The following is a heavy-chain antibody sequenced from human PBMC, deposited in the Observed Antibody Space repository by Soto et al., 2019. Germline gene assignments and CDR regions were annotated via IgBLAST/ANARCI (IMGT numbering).Heavy chain of an antibody. CDR1: GGSISSSSYY. CDR3: ASLPTEQRQTYYDFWSGSDY. V-gene: IGHV4-39*01. J-gene: IGHJ4*02. Sequence: SETLSLTCTVSGGSISSSSYYWGWIRQPPGKGLEWIGSIYYSGSTYYNPSLKSRVTISVDTSKNQFSLKLSSVTAADTAVYYCASLPTEQRQTYYDFWSGSDYWGQGTLVTVSS. CDR2: IYYSGST. D-gene: IGHD3-3*01.